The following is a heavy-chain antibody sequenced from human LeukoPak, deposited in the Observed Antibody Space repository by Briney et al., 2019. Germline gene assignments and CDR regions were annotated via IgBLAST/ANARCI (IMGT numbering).Heavy chain of an antibody. J-gene: IGHJ4*02. CDR2: ISSGSRTI. D-gene: IGHD3-22*01. CDR1: GFTFSSYS. CDR3: ARDAYYYDSSGYYLPAGADY. Sequence: RSGGSLRLSCAASGFTFSSYSMNWVRQAPGKGLEWVSYISSGSRTIYYAGSVKGRFTISRDNAKNSLYLQMNSLRAEDTAVYYCARDAYYYDSSGYYLPAGADYWGQGTLVTVSS. V-gene: IGHV3-48*01.